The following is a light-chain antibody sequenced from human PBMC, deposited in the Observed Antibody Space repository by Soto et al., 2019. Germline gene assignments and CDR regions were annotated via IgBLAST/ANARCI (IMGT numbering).Light chain of an antibody. CDR2: SAS. CDR3: QHYGSSPWT. J-gene: IGKJ1*01. V-gene: IGKV3-20*01. Sequence: EIVLTQSPDTLSLSPGERATLSCRASQSVSSTYLAWYQQKPGQGPRLLISSASSRATGIPDRFSGSGSGTDFTLTISRLEPEDLAVYYCQHYGSSPWTFGQGTKVEVK. CDR1: QSVSSTY.